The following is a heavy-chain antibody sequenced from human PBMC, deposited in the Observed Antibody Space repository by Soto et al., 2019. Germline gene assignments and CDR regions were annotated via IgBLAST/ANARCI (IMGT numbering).Heavy chain of an antibody. Sequence: GGSLRLSCAASGFTFSNAWINWVRQAPGKGLEWVGRIKSKTDGGTTDFAAPVKGRFAISRDDSKNMVYLQMNSLKTEDTSIYYCTTDWEYSSSSGQGPRGISPGGRQYYYYCMDVWGQGTTVTVSS. V-gene: IGHV3-15*07. CDR2: IKSKTDGGTT. J-gene: IGHJ6*02. CDR3: TTDWEYSSSSGQGPRGISPGGRQYYYYCMDV. CDR1: GFTFSNAW. D-gene: IGHD6-6*01.